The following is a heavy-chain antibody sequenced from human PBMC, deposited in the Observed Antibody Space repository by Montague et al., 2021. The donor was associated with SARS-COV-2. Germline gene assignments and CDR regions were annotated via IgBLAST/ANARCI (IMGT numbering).Heavy chain of an antibody. J-gene: IGHJ4*02. Sequence: SETLSLTCTVSGGSISSSSYYWGWIRQPPGKGLEWIGSIYYSGSTYYNPSLKSRVTISVDTSKNQFSLKLSSVTAADTAVYYCAREGVVGVATGIDYWGQGTLVTVSS. D-gene: IGHD5-12*01. V-gene: IGHV4-39*02. CDR3: AREGVVGVATGIDY. CDR2: IYYSGST. CDR1: GGSISSSSYY.